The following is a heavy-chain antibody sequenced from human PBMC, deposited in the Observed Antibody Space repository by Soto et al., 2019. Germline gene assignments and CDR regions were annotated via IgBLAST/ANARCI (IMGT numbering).Heavy chain of an antibody. Sequence: SETLSLTCTVSGGSISTYYWSWIRQPPGKGLEWIGYIYYSGSTNYNPSLKSRVTISVDTSKNQFSLKLSSVTAADTAVYYCARGGTSQIYGSSWYWFDPWGQGTLVTVSS. CDR1: GGSISTYY. CDR2: IYYSGST. D-gene: IGHD6-13*01. J-gene: IGHJ5*02. V-gene: IGHV4-59*01. CDR3: ARGGTSQIYGSSWYWFDP.